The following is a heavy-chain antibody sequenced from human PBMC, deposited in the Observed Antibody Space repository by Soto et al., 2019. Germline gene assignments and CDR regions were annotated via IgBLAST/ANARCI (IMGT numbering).Heavy chain of an antibody. D-gene: IGHD6-19*01. CDR1: GFRFSSLW. Sequence: GGSLRLSCVDSGFRFSSLWMHWVRQATGKGLEWVARIDNAGIGTSYADSVKGRFTISRDNAKNTLYLQMNSLRVEDTAVYYCVRVGGCSESDYWGQGTLVTVSS. CDR3: VRVGGCSESDY. V-gene: IGHV3-74*01. J-gene: IGHJ4*02. CDR2: IDNAGIGT.